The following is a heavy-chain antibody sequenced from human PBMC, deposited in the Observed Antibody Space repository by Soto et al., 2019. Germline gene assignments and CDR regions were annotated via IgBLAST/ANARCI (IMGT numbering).Heavy chain of an antibody. Sequence: EVQLLESGGGLVQPGGSLRLSCAASGFTFSSYAMSWVRQAPGKGLEWVSAISGSGGSTYYADSVKGRFTISRDNSKNTLYLQMNSRRAEDTAVYYCAKSPSIVVVVAATSGYYGMDVWGQGTTVTVSS. CDR1: GFTFSSYA. CDR2: ISGSGGST. V-gene: IGHV3-23*01. CDR3: AKSPSIVVVVAATSGYYGMDV. J-gene: IGHJ6*02. D-gene: IGHD2-15*01.